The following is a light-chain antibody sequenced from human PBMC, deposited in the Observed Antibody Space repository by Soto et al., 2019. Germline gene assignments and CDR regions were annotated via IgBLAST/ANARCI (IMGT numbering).Light chain of an antibody. Sequence: QPVLTQPPSVSGAPGQRVTISCTGSSFNIGAGYDVHWYQQLPGTAPKLLIYGNSNRPSGVPDRFSGSKSGTSASLAITGLQAEDEADYYCQSYDGSLSGSVFGGGTKLTVL. V-gene: IGLV1-40*01. CDR2: GNS. J-gene: IGLJ2*01. CDR1: SFNIGAGYD. CDR3: QSYDGSLSGSV.